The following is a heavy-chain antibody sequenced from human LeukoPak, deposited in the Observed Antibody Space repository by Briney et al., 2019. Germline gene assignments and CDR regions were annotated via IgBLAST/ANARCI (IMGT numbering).Heavy chain of an antibody. V-gene: IGHV3-33*01. CDR2: IWYDGSNK. J-gene: IGHJ4*02. CDR3: ARDRIDLRYCSGGSCYLDY. Sequence: PGGSLRLSCAASGFTFSSFGMHWVRQAPGKGLEWVAVIWYDGSNKYYADSVKGRFTISRDNSKNTLYLQMNSLRAEDPAVYYCARDRIDLRYCSGGSCYLDYWGQGTLVTVSS. CDR1: GFTFSSFG. D-gene: IGHD2-15*01.